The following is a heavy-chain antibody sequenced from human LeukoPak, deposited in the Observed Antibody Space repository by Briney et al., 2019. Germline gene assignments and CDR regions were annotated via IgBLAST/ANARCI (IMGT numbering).Heavy chain of an antibody. CDR1: GGSISSSSYY. Sequence: SETLSPTCTVSGGSISSSSYYWGWIRQPPGKGLEWIGSIYYSGSTYYNPSLKSRVTISVDTSKNQFSLKLSSVTAADTAVYYCARDGGYYDSSGTIDYWGQGTLVTVSS. V-gene: IGHV4-39*07. CDR2: IYYSGST. J-gene: IGHJ4*02. CDR3: ARDGGYYDSSGTIDY. D-gene: IGHD3-22*01.